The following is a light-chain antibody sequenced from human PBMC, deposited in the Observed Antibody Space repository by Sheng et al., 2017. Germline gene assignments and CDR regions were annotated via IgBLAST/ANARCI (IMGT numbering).Light chain of an antibody. CDR3: QQYYSYPWT. Sequence: DTQLTQSPSSLSASVGDRVTITCQASQYISNYLNWYQQKPGKAPKLLIYAASTLQSGVPSRFSGSGSGTDFTLTISCLQSEDFATYYCQQYYSYPWTFGQGTKVEIK. J-gene: IGKJ1*01. CDR2: AAS. CDR1: QYISNY. V-gene: IGKV1-16*01.